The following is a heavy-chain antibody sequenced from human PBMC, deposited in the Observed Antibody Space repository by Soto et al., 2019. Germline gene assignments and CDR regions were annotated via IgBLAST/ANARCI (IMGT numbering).Heavy chain of an antibody. CDR2: TYYRSKWYN. CDR3: ARDRGITGTPYYYYGMDV. V-gene: IGHV6-1*01. Sequence: QTLSLTCAISGDSVSSNSAAWNWIRQSPSRGLEWLGRTYYRSKWYNDYAVSVKSRITINPDTSKNQFSLQLNSVTPEDTAVYYCARDRGITGTPYYYYGMDVWGQGTTVTVSS. CDR1: GDSVSSNSAA. D-gene: IGHD1-7*01. J-gene: IGHJ6*02.